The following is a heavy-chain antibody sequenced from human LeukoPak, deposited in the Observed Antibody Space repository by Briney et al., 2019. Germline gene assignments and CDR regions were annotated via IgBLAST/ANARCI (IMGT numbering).Heavy chain of an antibody. J-gene: IGHJ3*02. V-gene: IGHV4-59*08. CDR1: GGSIRGYY. CDR3: ARARRSWGTFDI. Sequence: PSETLSLTCNVAGGSIRGYYWSWIRQPPGEGLEWIGYIYSSGSTNYNPSLKSRVTMSVDTSKNQFSLKLSSVTAADTAVYYCARARRSWGTFDIWGQGSMVTVSS. CDR2: IYSSGST. D-gene: IGHD7-27*01.